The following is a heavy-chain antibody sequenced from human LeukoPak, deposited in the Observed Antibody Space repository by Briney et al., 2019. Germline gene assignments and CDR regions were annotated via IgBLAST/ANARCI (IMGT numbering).Heavy chain of an antibody. CDR1: GYSFTNYW. CDR2: IYPGDSDT. V-gene: IGHV5-51*01. D-gene: IGHD1-1*01. Sequence: GESLKISCKGSGYSFTNYWIGWVRQMPGKGLEWMGIIYPGDSDTRYSPSFQGQVTISADKSISTAYLQWSSLKASDTAMYYCARQTGTTRMTYYYYYMDVWGKGTTVTVSS. J-gene: IGHJ6*03. CDR3: ARQTGTTRMTYYYYYMDV.